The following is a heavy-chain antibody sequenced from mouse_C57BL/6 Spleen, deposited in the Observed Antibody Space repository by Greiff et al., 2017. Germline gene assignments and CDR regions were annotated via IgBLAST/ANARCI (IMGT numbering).Heavy chain of an antibody. V-gene: IGHV1-53*01. CDR3: ARERGLLYYVDY. Sequence: QVQLQQPGTELVKPGASVKLSRKASGYTFTSYWMHWVKQRPGQGLEWIGNINPSNGGTNYNEKFKSKATLTVDKSSSTAYMQRSSLTSEDSAVYYCARERGLLYYVDYWGQGTTLTVSS. CDR1: GYTFTSYW. CDR2: INPSNGGT. J-gene: IGHJ2*01. D-gene: IGHD2-10*01.